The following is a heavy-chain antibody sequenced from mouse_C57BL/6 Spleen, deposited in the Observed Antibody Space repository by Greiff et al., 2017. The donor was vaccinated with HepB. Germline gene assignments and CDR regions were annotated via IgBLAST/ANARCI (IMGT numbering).Heavy chain of an antibody. J-gene: IGHJ3*01. CDR1: GFTFSSYA. CDR2: ISDGGSYT. D-gene: IGHD2-4*01. V-gene: IGHV5-4*03. CDR3: ARGGDYDTWFAY. Sequence: DVMLVESGGGLVKPGGSLKLSCAASGFTFSSYAMSWVRQTPEKRLEWVATISDGGSYTYYPDNVKGRFTISRDNAKNNLYLQMSHLKSEDTAMYYCARGGDYDTWFAYWGQGTLVTVSA.